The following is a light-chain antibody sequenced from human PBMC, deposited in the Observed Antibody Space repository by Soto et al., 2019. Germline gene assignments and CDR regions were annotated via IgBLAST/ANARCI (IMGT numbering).Light chain of an antibody. CDR1: SSNIGAGYD. CDR2: GNS. Sequence: QSALTQPPSVSGAPGQRVTISCTGSSSNIGAGYDVHWYHQLPGTAPKLLIYGNSNRPSGVPDRFSGSKSGTSASLAITGLQAEDEADYYGQSYHSSLSGLEFGRGPKLTLL. CDR3: QSYHSSLSGLE. J-gene: IGLJ2*01. V-gene: IGLV1-40*01.